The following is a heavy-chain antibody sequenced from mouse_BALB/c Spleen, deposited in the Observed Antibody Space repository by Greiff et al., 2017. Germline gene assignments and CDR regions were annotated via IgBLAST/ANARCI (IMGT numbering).Heavy chain of an antibody. Sequence: VQLKESGPGLVKPSQTVSLTCTVTGISITTGNYRWSWIRQFPGNKLEWIGYIYYSGTITYNPSLTSRTTITRDTSKNQFFLEMNSLTAEDTATYYCARDRPYWYFDVWGAGTTVTVSS. CDR3: ARDRPYWYFDV. CDR2: IYYSGTI. CDR1: GISITTGNYR. V-gene: IGHV3-5*02. J-gene: IGHJ1*01.